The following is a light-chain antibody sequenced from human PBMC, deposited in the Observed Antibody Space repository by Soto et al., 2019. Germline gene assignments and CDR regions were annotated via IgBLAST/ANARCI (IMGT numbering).Light chain of an antibody. J-gene: IGKJ4*01. CDR2: SAS. V-gene: IGKV1-6*01. Sequence: IQMTQSPSSLSASVGDRVTITCRASQGVRDDVGWYQQKPGKAPKLLIYSASTLQSGVPSRFSGSGSGTDFTLTISGLHPEDFVTYSWIKESNYPPPFGGGPXV. CDR3: IKESNYPPP. CDR1: QGVRDD.